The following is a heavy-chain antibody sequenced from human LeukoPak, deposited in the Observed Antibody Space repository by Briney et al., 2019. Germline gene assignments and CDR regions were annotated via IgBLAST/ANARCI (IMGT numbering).Heavy chain of an antibody. CDR3: ARYSLEAVGNWFDP. D-gene: IGHD1-1*01. V-gene: IGHV4-4*02. J-gene: IGHJ5*02. CDR1: GGSISSSNW. Sequence: PSGTLSLTCAVSGGSISSSNWWSWVRQPPGKGLEWIGEIYHSGSTNYNPSLKSRVTISVDTSKNQFSLKLSSVTAADTAVYYCARYSLEAVGNWFDPWGQGTLVTVSS. CDR2: IYHSGST.